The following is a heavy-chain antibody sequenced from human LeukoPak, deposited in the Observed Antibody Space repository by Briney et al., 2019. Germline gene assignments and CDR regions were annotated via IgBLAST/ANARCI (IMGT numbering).Heavy chain of an antibody. CDR1: GYSISSGYY. Sequence: SETLSLTCTVSGYSISSGYYWGWIRQPPGKGLEWIGSIYHSGSTYYNPSLKSRVTISVDTSKNQFSLKLSSVTAADTAVYYCAGDIDSSSWSPFDYWGQGTLVTVSS. CDR3: AGDIDSSSWSPFDY. J-gene: IGHJ4*02. CDR2: IYHSGST. D-gene: IGHD6-13*01. V-gene: IGHV4-38-2*02.